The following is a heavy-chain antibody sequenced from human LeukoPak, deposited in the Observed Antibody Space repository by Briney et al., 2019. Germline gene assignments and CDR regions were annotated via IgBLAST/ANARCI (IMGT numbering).Heavy chain of an antibody. Sequence: GGSLRLSCAASGFTFSSFGMSWVRQAPGKGLEWVAAISGSGGTTHYADSVKGRFTISRDNSKNTLYLQMNSLRAEDTAVYYCAKGGIAVASTSYYYYMDVWGKGTTVTSSS. J-gene: IGHJ6*03. V-gene: IGHV3-23*01. D-gene: IGHD6-19*01. CDR2: ISGSGGTT. CDR1: GFTFSSFG. CDR3: AKGGIAVASTSYYYYMDV.